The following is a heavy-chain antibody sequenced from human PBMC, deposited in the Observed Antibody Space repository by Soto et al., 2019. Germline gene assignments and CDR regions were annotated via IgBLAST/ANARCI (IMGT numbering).Heavy chain of an antibody. Sequence: GGSLILSFASSGFTFSSYGMHWVRQAPGKGLEWVAVISYDGSNKYYADSVKGRFTISRDNSKNTLYLQMNSLRAEDTAVYYCAKGIAAAGTIYYYGMDVWGQGTTVTVSS. CDR3: AKGIAAAGTIYYYGMDV. D-gene: IGHD6-13*01. CDR1: GFTFSSYG. V-gene: IGHV3-30*18. CDR2: ISYDGSNK. J-gene: IGHJ6*02.